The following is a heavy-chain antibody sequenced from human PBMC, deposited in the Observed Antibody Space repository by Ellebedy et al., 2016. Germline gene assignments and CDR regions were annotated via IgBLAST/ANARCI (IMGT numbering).Heavy chain of an antibody. CDR3: ARVLPGAMPAIDY. CDR2: IKQSGGT. V-gene: IGHV4-34*01. D-gene: IGHD2-2*01. J-gene: IGHJ4*02. CDR1: GFTFSRFD. Sequence: GSLRLXXAASGFTFSRFDIHWVRQAQGKGLEWIGEIKQSGGTDYKPSLTSRLIITMESSKRQFSLKLTSVTAADTAMYYCARVLPGAMPAIDYWGQGTLVTVSS.